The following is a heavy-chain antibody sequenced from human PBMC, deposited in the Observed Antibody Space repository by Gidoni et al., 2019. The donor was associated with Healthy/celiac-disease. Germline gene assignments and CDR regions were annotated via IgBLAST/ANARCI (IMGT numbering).Heavy chain of an antibody. D-gene: IGHD3-22*01. CDR1: GFTFGDYA. Sequence: GGLVQPGRSLRLSCTASGFTFGDYAMSWFRQAPGKGLEWVGFIRSKAYGGTTEYAASVKGRFTISRDDSKSIAYLQMNSLKTEDTAVYYCTRDDQGVSGYYYYYYGMDVWGQGTTVTVSS. CDR2: IRSKAYGGTT. V-gene: IGHV3-49*03. J-gene: IGHJ6*02. CDR3: TRDDQGVSGYYYYYYGMDV.